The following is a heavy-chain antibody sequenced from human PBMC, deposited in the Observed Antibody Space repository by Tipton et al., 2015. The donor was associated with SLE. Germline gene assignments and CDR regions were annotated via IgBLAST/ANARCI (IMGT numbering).Heavy chain of an antibody. CDR2: INQSGNT. CDR3: ARTKLASSEGKFAPGFDY. CDR1: VGSFSGHH. Sequence: TLSLTCAVYVGSFSGHHWTWIRQPPGKGLEWIGEINQSGNTDYKSSLKSRVTISVDTSKNQFSLKLTSVTAADTAVYYCARTKLASSEGKFAPGFDYWGQGTLVNVSS. J-gene: IGHJ4*02. V-gene: IGHV4-34*01. D-gene: IGHD6-6*01.